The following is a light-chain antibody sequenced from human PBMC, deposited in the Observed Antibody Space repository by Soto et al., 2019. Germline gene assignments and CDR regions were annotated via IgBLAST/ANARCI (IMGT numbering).Light chain of an antibody. CDR3: QHSFSSPFT. V-gene: IGKV1-39*01. Sequence: DIQMTQSPSSLSASVGDRVSITCRASQSIRSHLNWYQQKAGKAPKVLIYAASSLQGGVPSRFSGSGSGTDFTLTIKSLQPVDFATYYCQHSFSSPFTVGPGTKVDIK. CDR1: QSIRSH. J-gene: IGKJ3*01. CDR2: AAS.